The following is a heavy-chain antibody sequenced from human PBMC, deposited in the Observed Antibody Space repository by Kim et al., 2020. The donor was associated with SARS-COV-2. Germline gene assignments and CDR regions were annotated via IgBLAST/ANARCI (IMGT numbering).Heavy chain of an antibody. CDR1: GGSISSGGYY. V-gene: IGHV4-31*03. J-gene: IGHJ4*02. D-gene: IGHD2-21*02. CDR2: IYYSGRT. Sequence: SETLSLTCTVSGGSISSGGYYWSWIRQHPGKGLEWIGYIYYSGRTYYNPSLKSRVTISVDTSKNQFSLKLSSVTAADTAVYYCARAGRVVTARLVDYWGQGTLVTVSS. CDR3: ARAGRVVTARLVDY.